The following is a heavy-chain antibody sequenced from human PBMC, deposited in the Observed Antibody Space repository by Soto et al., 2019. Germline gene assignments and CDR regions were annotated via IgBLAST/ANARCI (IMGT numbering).Heavy chain of an antibody. V-gene: IGHV4-59*08. J-gene: IGHJ5*02. Sequence: TLSLTCTVSGGSISSYYWSWIRQPPGTGLEWIGYIYYSGSTNYNPSLKSRVTISVDTSKNQFSLKLSSVTAADTAVYYCARYPGYCSGGSCYHGYWFDPWGQGTLVTVSS. CDR1: GGSISSYY. D-gene: IGHD2-15*01. CDR3: ARYPGYCSGGSCYHGYWFDP. CDR2: IYYSGST.